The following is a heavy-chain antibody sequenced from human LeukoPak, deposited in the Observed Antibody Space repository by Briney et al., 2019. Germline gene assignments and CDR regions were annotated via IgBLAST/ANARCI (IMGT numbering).Heavy chain of an antibody. CDR2: IYYSGST. V-gene: IGHV4-59*01. CDR3: AREQEGSSWSPDAFDI. J-gene: IGHJ3*02. D-gene: IGHD6-13*01. Sequence: SETLSLTCTVSGGSISSYYWSWIRQPPGKGLEWIGYIYYSGSTNYNPSLKSRVTISVDTSKNQFSLKLSSVTAADTAVYYCAREQEGSSWSPDAFDIWGQGTMVIVSS. CDR1: GGSISSYY.